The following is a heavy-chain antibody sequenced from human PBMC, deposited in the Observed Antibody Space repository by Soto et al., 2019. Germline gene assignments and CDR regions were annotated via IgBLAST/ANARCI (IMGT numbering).Heavy chain of an antibody. D-gene: IGHD4-17*01. CDR3: ARSQRDYFSIHGMDV. V-gene: IGHV2-70*11. CDR1: GFSLTTKSMC. J-gene: IGHJ6*02. Sequence: SGPTLVNPTETLTLTCAFSGFSLTTKSMCVTWIRQPPGKALEWLARIDWDDDIYYNRSLRARLTISKDTSKNQVVLIMTNMDPVDTATYYCARSQRDYFSIHGMDVWGQGTTVTVSS. CDR2: IDWDDDI.